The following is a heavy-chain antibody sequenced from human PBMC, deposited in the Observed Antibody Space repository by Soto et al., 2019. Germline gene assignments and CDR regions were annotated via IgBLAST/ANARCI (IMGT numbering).Heavy chain of an antibody. CDR3: ARDRTIENWFDP. CDR1: GGSISSGDYY. D-gene: IGHD2-8*01. V-gene: IGHV4-30-4*01. CDR2: IYYTGST. Sequence: TLSLTCTVSGGSISSGDYYWSWIRQPPGKGLEWIGYIYYTGSTYYNPSLKSRVTMSVDTSKNQFSLKLSSVTAADTAMYYCARDRTIENWFDPWGHGSLVTVSS. J-gene: IGHJ5*02.